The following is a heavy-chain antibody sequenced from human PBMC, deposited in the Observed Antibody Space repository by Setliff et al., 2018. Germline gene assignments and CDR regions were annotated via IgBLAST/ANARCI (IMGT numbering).Heavy chain of an antibody. CDR1: GGPFSGAS. Sequence: SETLSLTCTVSGGPFSGASIWSWIRQPPGKGLEFIGLFFYSGDSRYNPSLKSRVTMSVDKSKNQFSLKLSSVTAADTAVYYCARGGERYYSASWGQGTLVTVSS. J-gene: IGHJ4*02. CDR2: FFYSGDS. CDR3: ARGGERYYSAS. V-gene: IGHV4-59*12. D-gene: IGHD1-20*01.